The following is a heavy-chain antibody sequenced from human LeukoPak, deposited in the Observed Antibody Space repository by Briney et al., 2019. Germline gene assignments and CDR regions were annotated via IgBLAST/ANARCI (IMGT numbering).Heavy chain of an antibody. D-gene: IGHD3-22*01. CDR2: IYSGGST. J-gene: IGHJ6*02. V-gene: IGHV3-53*01. Sequence: GGSLRLSCAASGFTVSSNYMRWVRQAPGKGLEWVSVIYSGGSTYYADSVKGRFTISRDNSKNTLYLQMNSLRAEDTAVYYCARDLYYDSSRYGMDVWGQGTTVTVSS. CDR3: ARDLYYDSSRYGMDV. CDR1: GFTVSSNY.